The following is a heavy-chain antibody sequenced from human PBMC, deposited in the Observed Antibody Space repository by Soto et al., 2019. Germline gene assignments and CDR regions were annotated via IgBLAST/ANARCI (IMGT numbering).Heavy chain of an antibody. Sequence: ASVKVSCKASGYTLTSYIMHWVRQAPGQRLEWMGWLNAGNGDTKSSQKFQGRVTITRNTSASTAYMELSSLTSEDTAVYYCARGEVPGISFIFLSFWGQGTLVTVSS. D-gene: IGHD1-26*01. V-gene: IGHV1-3*01. J-gene: IGHJ4*02. CDR2: LNAGNGDT. CDR1: GYTLTSYI. CDR3: ARGEVPGISFIFLSF.